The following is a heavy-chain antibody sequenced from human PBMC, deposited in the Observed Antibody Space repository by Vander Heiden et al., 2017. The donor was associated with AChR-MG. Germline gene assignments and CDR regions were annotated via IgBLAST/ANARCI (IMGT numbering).Heavy chain of an antibody. Sequence: EVQLVESGGGLVKPGGSLRLSCAASGFPFSSYSMNWVRQAPGKGLEWVSSISSSSSYIYYADSVKGRFTISRDNAKNSLYLQMNSLRAEDTAVYYCARDKDGDYSFDYWGQGTLVTVSS. V-gene: IGHV3-21*01. CDR2: ISSSSSYI. CDR3: ARDKDGDYSFDY. J-gene: IGHJ4*02. CDR1: GFPFSSYS. D-gene: IGHD4-17*01.